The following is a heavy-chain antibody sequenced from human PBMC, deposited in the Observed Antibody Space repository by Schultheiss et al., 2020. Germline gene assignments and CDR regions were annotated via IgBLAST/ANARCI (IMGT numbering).Heavy chain of an antibody. J-gene: IGHJ6*02. CDR2: INHSGST. Sequence: SETLSLTCAVYGGSFSGYYWSWIRQPPGKGLEWIGEINHSGSTNYNPSLKSRVTISVDTSKNQFSLKLSSVTAADTAVYYCARGEYSSRNYYYGMDVWGQGTTVTV. CDR3: ARGEYSSRNYYYGMDV. V-gene: IGHV4-34*01. D-gene: IGHD6-13*01. CDR1: GGSFSGYY.